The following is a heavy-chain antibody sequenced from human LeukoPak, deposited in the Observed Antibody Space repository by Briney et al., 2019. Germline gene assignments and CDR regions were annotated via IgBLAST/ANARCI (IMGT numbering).Heavy chain of an antibody. V-gene: IGHV3-23*01. D-gene: IGHD3-3*01. Sequence: GGSLRLSCAASGFTFSSYAVNWVRQAPGKGLEWVSVISGGGTSAYYADSVKGRFTISRDNSKNTLYLQMNSLRAEDTAVYYCARDLDFWSGSPFDYWGQGTLVTVSS. J-gene: IGHJ4*02. CDR2: ISGGGTSA. CDR3: ARDLDFWSGSPFDY. CDR1: GFTFSSYA.